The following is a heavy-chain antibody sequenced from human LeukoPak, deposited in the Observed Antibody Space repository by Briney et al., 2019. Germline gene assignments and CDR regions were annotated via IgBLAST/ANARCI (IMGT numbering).Heavy chain of an antibody. Sequence: SGTLSLTCAVSGGSISSSNWWSWVRQPPGKGLEWIGEIYHSGSTNYNPSLKSRVTISVDKSKNQFSLKLSPVTAADTAVYYCARDGPGCSGGSCLYYYYYYGMDVWGKGATVTVSS. J-gene: IGHJ6*04. CDR1: GGSISSSNW. CDR3: ARDGPGCSGGSCLYYYYYYGMDV. V-gene: IGHV4-4*02. D-gene: IGHD2-15*01. CDR2: IYHSGST.